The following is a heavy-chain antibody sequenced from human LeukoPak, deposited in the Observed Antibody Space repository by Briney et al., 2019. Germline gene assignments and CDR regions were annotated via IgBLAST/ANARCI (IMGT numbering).Heavy chain of an antibody. V-gene: IGHV3-23*01. CDR3: AREVAARRDGYYYYYYYMDV. CDR1: GFTFSSSA. Sequence: GGSLRLSCAASGFTFSSSAMSWVRQAPGKGLEWVSSISGSGSGGSTYYADSVKGRFTISRDNSKNTLYLQMNSLRAEDTAVYYCAREVAARRDGYYYYYYYMDVWGKGTTVTVSS. D-gene: IGHD6-6*01. J-gene: IGHJ6*03. CDR2: ISGSGSGGST.